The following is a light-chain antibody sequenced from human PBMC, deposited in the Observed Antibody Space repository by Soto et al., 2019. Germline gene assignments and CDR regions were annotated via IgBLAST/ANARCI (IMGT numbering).Light chain of an antibody. Sequence: DIVMSQSPLSLPVTPGEPASISCRSSQGRLHSSGCNHLDWYLQKPGQSPQLLIYLGSNRSSGVPDRFSGSASGTDFTLKISRVEAEDVGVYFCMQALQTPPWTFGQGTKVDIK. CDR3: MQALQTPPWT. V-gene: IGKV2-28*01. CDR1: QGRLHSSGCNH. CDR2: LGS. J-gene: IGKJ1*01.